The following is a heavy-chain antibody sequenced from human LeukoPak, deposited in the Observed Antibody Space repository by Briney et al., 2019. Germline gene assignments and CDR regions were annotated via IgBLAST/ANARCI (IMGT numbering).Heavy chain of an antibody. D-gene: IGHD3-22*01. CDR3: ATKFLARNYYDSSGLSNYFDH. CDR1: GYTLTELS. CDR2: FDPEDGET. J-gene: IGHJ4*02. V-gene: IGHV1-24*01. Sequence: ASVKVSCKVSGYTLTELSMHWVRQAPGKGLEWMGGFDPEDGETIYAQKFQGRVTMTEDTSTDTAYMELSSLRSEDTAVYYCATKFLARNYYDSSGLSNYFDHWGQGTLVTVSS.